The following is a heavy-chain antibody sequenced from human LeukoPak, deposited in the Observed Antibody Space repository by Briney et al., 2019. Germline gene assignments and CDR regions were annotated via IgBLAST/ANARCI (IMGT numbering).Heavy chain of an antibody. CDR1: GGTFSSYA. CDR3: ARDSKAAAGFDY. J-gene: IGHJ4*02. CDR2: IIPIFGTA. D-gene: IGHD6-13*01. V-gene: IGHV1-69*05. Sequence: ASVKVSCKASGGTFSSYAISWVRQAPGQGLEWMGRIIPIFGTANYAQKFQGRVTITTDESTSTAYMELSSLRSEDTAVYYCARDSKAAAGFDYWGQGTLVTVSS.